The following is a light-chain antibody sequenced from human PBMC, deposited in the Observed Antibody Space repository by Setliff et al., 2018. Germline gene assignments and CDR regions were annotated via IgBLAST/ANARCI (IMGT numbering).Light chain of an antibody. CDR2: EVS. J-gene: IGLJ1*01. Sequence: QSALTQPASVSGSPGQSSTISCTGTSSDIGGYNYVSWYQQHSGKAPKLMIYEVSNRPSGVSNRFSGSKSGNTASLTISGLQAEDEADYYCSSYASSSIPYVFGSGTKVTVL. V-gene: IGLV2-14*01. CDR1: SSDIGGYNY. CDR3: SSYASSSIPYV.